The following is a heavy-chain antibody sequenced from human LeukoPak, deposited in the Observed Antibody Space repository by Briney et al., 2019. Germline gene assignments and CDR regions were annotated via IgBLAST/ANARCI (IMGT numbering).Heavy chain of an antibody. V-gene: IGHV4-59*08. CDR3: ASMITFGGVIVGDY. D-gene: IGHD3-16*02. CDR2: IYYSGST. J-gene: IGHJ4*02. Sequence: SETLSLTCTVSGGSISSYYWSWIRQPPGKGLEWIGYIYYSGSTNYNPSLESRVTISVDTSKNQFSLKLSSVTAADTAVYYCASMITFGGVIVGDYWGQGTLVTVSS. CDR1: GGSISSYY.